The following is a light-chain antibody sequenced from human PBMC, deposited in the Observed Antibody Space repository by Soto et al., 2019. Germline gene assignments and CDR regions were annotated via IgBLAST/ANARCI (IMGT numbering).Light chain of an antibody. J-gene: IGKJ4*01. CDR1: QNVNNN. V-gene: IGKV3-11*01. Sequence: EIVLTQSPATLSLSPGERATLSCRASQNVNNNFAWYQQKPGQAPRLLIYDISSRATGVPARFSGSGSGTDFTLTISSLEPEDFAVYYCQQRSHWPRLTFGGGTKVEIK. CDR2: DIS. CDR3: QQRSHWPRLT.